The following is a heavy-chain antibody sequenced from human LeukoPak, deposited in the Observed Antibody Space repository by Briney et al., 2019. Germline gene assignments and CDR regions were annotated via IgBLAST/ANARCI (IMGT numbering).Heavy chain of an antibody. CDR3: AKDRVLAYQDAADSFDM. CDR2: ISGDGRDA. D-gene: IGHD2-21*01. CDR1: GFTFDDYA. Sequence: PGGSLRLSCAASGFTFDDYAMHWVRQAPGKGLEWVSLISGDGRDAYYGDFVKGRFTISRDNINSSLYLQMNNLRTEDTALYYCAKDRVLAYQDAADSFDMCGQGTVVTVSS. V-gene: IGHV3-43*02. J-gene: IGHJ3*02.